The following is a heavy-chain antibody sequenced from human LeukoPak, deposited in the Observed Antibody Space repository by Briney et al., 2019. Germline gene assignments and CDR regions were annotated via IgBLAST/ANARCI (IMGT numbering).Heavy chain of an antibody. J-gene: IGHJ5*02. D-gene: IGHD3-3*01. CDR2: INPNSGGT. CDR3: ARVSTIFGVAPFDP. Sequence: ASVKVSCKASGYTFTGYYMHWVRQAPGQGLEWMGWINPNSGGTNYAQKFQGRVTMTRDTSISTAYMELSRLRSDETAVYYCARVSTIFGVAPFDPWGQGTLVTVSS. V-gene: IGHV1-2*02. CDR1: GYTFTGYY.